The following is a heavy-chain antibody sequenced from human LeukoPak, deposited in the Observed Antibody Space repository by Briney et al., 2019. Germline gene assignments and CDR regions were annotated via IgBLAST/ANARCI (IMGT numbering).Heavy chain of an antibody. CDR1: GFTFSSYS. CDR3: ARDQVAVGGLSFDI. CDR2: ISSSSSYI. D-gene: IGHD6-19*01. J-gene: IGHJ3*02. Sequence: GGSLRLSCAASGFTFSSYSMNWVRQAPGKGLEWVSSISSSSSYIYYEDSVRGRFTISRDNAKNSLYLQMNSLRAEDTDLYYCARDQVAVGGLSFDIWGQGTMVTVSS. V-gene: IGHV3-21*01.